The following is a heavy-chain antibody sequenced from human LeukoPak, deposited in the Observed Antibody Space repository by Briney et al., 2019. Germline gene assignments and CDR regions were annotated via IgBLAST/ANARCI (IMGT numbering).Heavy chain of an antibody. CDR2: ISHDVKTT. V-gene: IGHV3-30*04. J-gene: IGHJ4*02. CDR3: VKEGYYGRGSSPTFYFDY. D-gene: IGHD3-10*01. Sequence: PGKSLRLSCVASGFSFSDSVIHWVRQAPGKGLEWVAVISHDVKTTYYADSAKGRFTISRDNSRNTVFLQMNRLRPEDTAVYYCVKEGYYGRGSSPTFYFDYWGQGTRVTVSS. CDR1: GFSFSDSV.